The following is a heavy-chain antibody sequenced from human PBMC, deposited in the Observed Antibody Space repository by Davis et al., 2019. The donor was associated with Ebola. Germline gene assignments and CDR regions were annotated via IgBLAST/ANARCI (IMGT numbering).Heavy chain of an antibody. J-gene: IGHJ4*02. V-gene: IGHV2-70*11. CDR1: GFSLSTSGMC. D-gene: IGHD2-15*01. Sequence: SGPTLAKPTQTLTLTCTFSGFSLSTSGMCVSWIRQPPAKALEWLARIDWDDDKYYSTSLKTRLTISKDTSKNQVVLTMTNMDPVDTATYYCARGLGYCSGGSCLYYFDYWGQGTLVTVSS. CDR2: IDWDDDK. CDR3: ARGLGYCSGGSCLYYFDY.